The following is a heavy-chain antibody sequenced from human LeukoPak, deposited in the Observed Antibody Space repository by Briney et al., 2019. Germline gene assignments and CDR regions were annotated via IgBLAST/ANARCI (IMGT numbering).Heavy chain of an antibody. V-gene: IGHV3-30*02. D-gene: IGHD3-10*01. CDR2: IRYDGSNK. Sequence: PGGSLRLSCAASGFTFSSYGMHWVRQAPGKGLEWVAFIRYDGSNKYYADSVKGRFTISRDNSKNTLYLQMNSLRAEDTAVYYCAKDGADFGELLWYYFDYWGQGTLVTVSS. CDR1: GFTFSSYG. J-gene: IGHJ4*02. CDR3: AKDGADFGELLWYYFDY.